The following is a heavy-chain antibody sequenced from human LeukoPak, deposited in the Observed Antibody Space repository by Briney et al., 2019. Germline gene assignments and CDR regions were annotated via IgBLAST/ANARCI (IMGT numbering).Heavy chain of an antibody. CDR3: VRDFGSSDFYFDY. D-gene: IGHD1-26*01. J-gene: IGHJ4*02. CDR2: ISSDGSST. Sequence: GGSLRLSCAASGFTLRSYWMHWVRQAPGKGLVWVSRISSDGSSTSYADFVKGRFTISRDNAKNTLYLQMSSLRAEDTAVYYCVRDFGSSDFYFDYWGQGTLVTVSS. CDR1: GFTLRSYW. V-gene: IGHV3-74*01.